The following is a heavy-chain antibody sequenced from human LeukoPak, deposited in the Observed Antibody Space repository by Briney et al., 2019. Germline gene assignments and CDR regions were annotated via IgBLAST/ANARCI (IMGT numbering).Heavy chain of an antibody. CDR1: GFTFSSYS. V-gene: IGHV3-21*01. J-gene: IGHJ1*01. Sequence: GGSLRLSCAASGFTFSSYSMNWVRQAPGKGLEWVSSISSSSSYIYYADSVKGRFTISRDNAKNSLNLQINSLRAEDTAVYYCASFTYYYDSSGPRYFQHWGQGTLVTVSS. D-gene: IGHD3-22*01. CDR2: ISSSSSYI. CDR3: ASFTYYYDSSGPRYFQH.